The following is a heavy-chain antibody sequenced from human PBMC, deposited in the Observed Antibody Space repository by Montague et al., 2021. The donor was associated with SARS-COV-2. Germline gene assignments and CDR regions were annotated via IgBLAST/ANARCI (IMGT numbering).Heavy chain of an antibody. J-gene: IGHJ5*02. CDR2: IYYSGST. CDR1: GGSISSSSYN. Sequence: SETLSLTCTVSGGSISSSSYNWGWIRQPPGKGLEWIGNIYYSGSTYYXPSLESRVTISVDTSKNQFSLKLSSVTAADTAVYYCARQKMGSVTIFGVVMHDRWCDPWGQGTLVTVSS. CDR3: ARQKMGSVTIFGVVMHDRWCDP. D-gene: IGHD3-3*01. V-gene: IGHV4-39*01.